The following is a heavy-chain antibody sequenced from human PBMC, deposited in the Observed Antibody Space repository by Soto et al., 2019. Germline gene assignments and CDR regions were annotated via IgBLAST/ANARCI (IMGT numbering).Heavy chain of an antibody. CDR3: ARQDGDPRVFYYYYYMDV. CDR1: GGSISSSSYY. V-gene: IGHV4-39*01. CDR2: IYYSGST. Sequence: QLQLQESGPGLVKPSETLSLTCTVSGGSISSSSYYWGWIRQPPGKGLEWIGSIYYSGSTYYNPSLKSRVTISVDTSKNQFSLKLSSVTAADTAVYYCARQDGDPRVFYYYYYMDVWGKGTTVTVSS. J-gene: IGHJ6*03. D-gene: IGHD4-17*01.